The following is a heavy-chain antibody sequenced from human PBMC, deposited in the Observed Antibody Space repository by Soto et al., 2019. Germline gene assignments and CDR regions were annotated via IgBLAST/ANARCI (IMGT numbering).Heavy chain of an antibody. Sequence: ASVKVSCKASGYTFTSYGISWVRQAPGQGLEWMGWISAYNGNTNYAQKLQGRVTMTTDTSTSTAYMELRSLRADDTAVYYWARDEAYYAFWSGSNNAVDSWGQGTMLTVS. J-gene: IGHJ3*02. D-gene: IGHD3-3*01. CDR3: ARDEAYYAFWSGSNNAVDS. CDR1: GYTFTSYG. V-gene: IGHV1-18*01. CDR2: ISAYNGNT.